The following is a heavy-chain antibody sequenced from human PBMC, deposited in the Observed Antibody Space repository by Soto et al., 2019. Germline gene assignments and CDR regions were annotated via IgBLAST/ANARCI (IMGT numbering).Heavy chain of an antibody. CDR3: VSQRTSVLTQAYFDY. D-gene: IGHD2-8*01. CDR2: VYYRGRS. Sequence: SETLSLTCAVSGGSVSNSNYYWGWIRQSPGKGLEWIGSVYYRGRSYSKSSVKSRVTISVDTSKNQFSLNLNSVTASDTAVYFCVSQRTSVLTQAYFDYWGPGALVTVSS. V-gene: IGHV4-39*01. CDR1: GGSVSNSNYY. J-gene: IGHJ4*02.